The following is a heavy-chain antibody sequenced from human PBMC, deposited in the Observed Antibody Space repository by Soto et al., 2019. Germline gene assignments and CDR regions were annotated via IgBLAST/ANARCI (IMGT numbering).Heavy chain of an antibody. D-gene: IGHD3-3*01. CDR3: ARDPSYDFWSEFDY. J-gene: IGHJ4*02. CDR1: GFSSSSYA. CDR2: ISGSGGNT. V-gene: IGHV3-23*01. Sequence: PGGSLRLSCAVSGFSSSSYAMAWVRQAPGKGLEWVSAISGSGGNTYYADSAKGRFTISRDNSKNTLYLQMNSLRAEDTAVYYCARDPSYDFWSEFDYWGQGTLVTISS.